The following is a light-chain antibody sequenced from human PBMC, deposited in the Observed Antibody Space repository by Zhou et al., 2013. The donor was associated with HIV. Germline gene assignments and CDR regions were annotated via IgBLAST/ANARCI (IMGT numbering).Light chain of an antibody. CDR1: QDISNY. Sequence: DIQLTQSPVFLSTSVGDRVTITCRPSQDISNYLAWYQQKPGKAPNLLIYGASTLQSGVPSRFSGSGSGTDFTLTISSLQREDFATYYCQQSYGTPRTFGQGTKLEIK. CDR2: GAS. V-gene: IGKV1-39*01. J-gene: IGKJ2*01. CDR3: QQSYGTPRT.